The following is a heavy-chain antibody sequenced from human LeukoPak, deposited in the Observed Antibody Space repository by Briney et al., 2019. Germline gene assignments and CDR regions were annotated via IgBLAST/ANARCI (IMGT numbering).Heavy chain of an antibody. CDR3: ARELSGGDYAY. J-gene: IGHJ4*02. Sequence: SETLSLTCAVSGSSISSGYFWGWIRQPPGKGLEWIGSISHSGSTSYNPSLKSRVTISIDTSKNQFSLKMTSVTAADTAVYYCARELSGGDYAYWGQGTLVTVSS. D-gene: IGHD2-21*02. CDR1: GSSISSGYF. V-gene: IGHV4-38-2*02. CDR2: ISHSGST.